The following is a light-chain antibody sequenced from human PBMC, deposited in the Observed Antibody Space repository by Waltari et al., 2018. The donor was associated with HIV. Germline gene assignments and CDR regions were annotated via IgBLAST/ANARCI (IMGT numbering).Light chain of an antibody. V-gene: IGLV2-14*01. Sequence: QSALTQPASVSGSPGQSITISCAGSINDIGGYKSVSWYQHHPGKAPKLIMYEVSYRPSGFSDRFSVSKSGNTASLTISGLLPEDDGIYYCCSYTVRSTYVFGPGTQVTVL. CDR3: CSYTVRSTYV. CDR1: INDIGGYKS. CDR2: EVS. J-gene: IGLJ1*01.